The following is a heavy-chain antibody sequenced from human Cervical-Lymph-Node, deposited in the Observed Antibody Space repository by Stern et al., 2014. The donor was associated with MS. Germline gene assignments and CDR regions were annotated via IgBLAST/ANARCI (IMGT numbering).Heavy chain of an antibody. CDR2: IYYTGTT. CDR3: ARKSLSMDHYFDS. V-gene: IGHV4-59*01. J-gene: IGHJ4*02. D-gene: IGHD2-2*03. Sequence: QLQLQESGPGLVKPSETLSLTCTVSGASISSYYWNWIRQPPGKGLEWIGYIYYTGTTTYNPSLKGRVAISLDTSKNQFALILRSVSAADTAVYYCARKSLSMDHYFDSWGQGTLVTVSS. CDR1: GASISSYY.